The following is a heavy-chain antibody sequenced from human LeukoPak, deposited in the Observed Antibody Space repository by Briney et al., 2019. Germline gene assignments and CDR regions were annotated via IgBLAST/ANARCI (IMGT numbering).Heavy chain of an antibody. D-gene: IGHD4-11*01. V-gene: IGHV1-8*01. J-gene: IGHJ4*02. CDR2: MNPNSGKT. CDR3: ARVVDHDYSDYYLDY. CDR1: GYTFTSYD. Sequence: ASVKVSCKTSGYTFTSYDINWVRQATGQGLEWMGYMNPNSGKTGYAQKFQGRITMITDNSISTAYMELSSLRSEDTAMYFCARVVDHDYSDYYLDYWGQGTLVTVSS.